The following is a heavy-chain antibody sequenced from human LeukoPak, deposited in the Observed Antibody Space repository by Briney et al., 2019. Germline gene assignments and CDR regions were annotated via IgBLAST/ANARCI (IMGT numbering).Heavy chain of an antibody. Sequence: GASVKVSCKASGYTFNSYGISWVRQAPGQGLEWMGWISAYNGNTNYAQKLQGRVTMTRDMSTSTDYMELSSLRSEDTAIYYCARDNSVGDNAWWFDPWGQGTLVTVSS. CDR3: ARDNSVGDNAWWFDP. CDR2: ISAYNGNT. V-gene: IGHV1-18*01. D-gene: IGHD1-26*01. J-gene: IGHJ5*02. CDR1: GYTFNSYG.